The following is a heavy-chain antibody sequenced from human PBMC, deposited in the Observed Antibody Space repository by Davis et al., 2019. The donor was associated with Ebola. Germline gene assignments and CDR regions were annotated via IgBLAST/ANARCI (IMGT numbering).Heavy chain of an antibody. V-gene: IGHV1-8*01. D-gene: IGHD6-13*01. Sequence: AASVKVSCKASGYTFTSYDVNWVRQASGQGLEWMGWMNPNSGDTVYAQKFQGRVTMTRNTSISTAYMELSSLRSEDTAVYYCARMAAAGTKLDVWGQGTTVTVSS. CDR2: MNPNSGDT. CDR3: ARMAAAGTKLDV. CDR1: GYTFTSYD. J-gene: IGHJ6*02.